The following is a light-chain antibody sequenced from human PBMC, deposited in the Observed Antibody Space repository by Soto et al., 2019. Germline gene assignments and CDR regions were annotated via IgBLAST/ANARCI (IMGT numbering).Light chain of an antibody. Sequence: EIVMTQSPATLSVSPGERATISCRASQSVSSNLAWYQQKPGQAPRLLIYGASTRATGIPARFSGSGFGTEFTLTISSLQSEDFAVYYCQQYNNWLWTFGQGTKVDIK. CDR3: QQYNNWLWT. CDR1: QSVSSN. J-gene: IGKJ1*01. CDR2: GAS. V-gene: IGKV3-15*01.